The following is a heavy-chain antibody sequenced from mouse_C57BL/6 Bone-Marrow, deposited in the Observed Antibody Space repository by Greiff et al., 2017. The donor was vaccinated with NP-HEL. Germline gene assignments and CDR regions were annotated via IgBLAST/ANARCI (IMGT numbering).Heavy chain of an antibody. V-gene: IGHV1-74*01. CDR2: IHPSDSDT. CDR1: GYTFTSYW. CDR3: AMRGTTVPNRYWYFDV. Sequence: VQLQQPGAELVKPGASVKVSCKASGYTFTSYWMHWVKQRPGQGLEWIGRIHPSDSDTNYNQKFKGKATLTVDKSSSTAYMQLSSLTSEDSAVYYCAMRGTTVPNRYWYFDVWGTGTTVTVSS. J-gene: IGHJ1*03. D-gene: IGHD1-1*01.